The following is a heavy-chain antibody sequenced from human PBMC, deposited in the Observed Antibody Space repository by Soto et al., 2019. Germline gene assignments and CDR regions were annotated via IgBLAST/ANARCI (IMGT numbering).Heavy chain of an antibody. CDR3: ARGLNLGALPSYFHR. Sequence: SETLSLTCSVSGASVNDGNYYWSWIRQSPGKGLEWIGLIHHSGSTNYNPSLKRRVTISLDTSKNDFSLKLNSVTAADTAVYYCARGLNLGALPSYFHRWGQGTQVTVSS. D-gene: IGHD3-16*02. CDR2: IHHSGST. J-gene: IGHJ1*01. CDR1: GASVNDGNYY. V-gene: IGHV4-61*03.